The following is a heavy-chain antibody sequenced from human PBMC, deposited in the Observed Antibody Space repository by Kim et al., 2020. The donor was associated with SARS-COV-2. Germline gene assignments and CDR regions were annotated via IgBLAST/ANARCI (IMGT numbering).Heavy chain of an antibody. J-gene: IGHJ4*02. V-gene: IGHV3-11*06. CDR3: ARDRRIDYDILAGYTSFDY. Sequence: GRFTNSKDNAKNYLYLQMNSVRAEDTAVYYCARDRRIDYDILAGYTSFDYWGQGTLVTVSS. D-gene: IGHD3-9*01.